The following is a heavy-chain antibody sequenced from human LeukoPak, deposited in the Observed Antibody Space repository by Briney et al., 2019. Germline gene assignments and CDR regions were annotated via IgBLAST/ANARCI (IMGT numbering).Heavy chain of an antibody. Sequence: QPGRSLRLSCAPSGLTLSYYGMHWVRQAPGKGLEWVAVISFEGSNKYHADSVKGRFTISRDNTKNTLYLQMDSLRAENTALYYCAEPYYYDRSGSGVNHFDYWGLGTLVTVSS. V-gene: IGHV3-30*03. CDR3: AEPYYYDRSGSGVNHFDY. D-gene: IGHD3-22*01. J-gene: IGHJ4*02. CDR2: ISFEGSNK. CDR1: GLTLSYYG.